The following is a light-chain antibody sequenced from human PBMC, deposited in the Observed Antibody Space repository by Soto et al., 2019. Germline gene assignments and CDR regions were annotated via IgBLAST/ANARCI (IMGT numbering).Light chain of an antibody. CDR1: QSISDW. CDR2: KAS. V-gene: IGKV1-5*03. J-gene: IGKJ5*01. CDR3: QQYNTYPIT. Sequence: DIQMTQSPSTLSASVGDRVTITCRASQSISDWLAWYQQKPGKAPKLLIYKASGLESGVPSRFSGSGSGTEFTLTITSLQPDDFATYYCQQYNTYPITFGQGTQLEIK.